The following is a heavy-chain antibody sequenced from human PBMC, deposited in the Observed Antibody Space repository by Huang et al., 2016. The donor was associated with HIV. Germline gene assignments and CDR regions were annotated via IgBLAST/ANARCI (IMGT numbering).Heavy chain of an antibody. CDR1: WFIFSSYT. D-gene: IGHD6-13*01. CDR2: ISSSNDYI. CDR3: ARGGVGQLVLH. V-gene: IGHV3-21*01. Sequence: EVQLVESGGGLVKPGGSLRLSCTYVWFIFSSYTMNWVRQCPGKGLEWVSTISSSNDYIYYSDSVKGRFTISRDNAKNSLYLQMNSLRAEDTAVYYCARGGVGQLVLHWGQGTLVTVSS. J-gene: IGHJ4*02.